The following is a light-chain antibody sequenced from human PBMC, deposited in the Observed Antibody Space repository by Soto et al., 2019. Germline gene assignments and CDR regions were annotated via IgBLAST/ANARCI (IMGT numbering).Light chain of an antibody. CDR2: KIS. Sequence: DVVMTQSPLSLPVTLGQPATISCRSSQGLVYSDGNTYLSWFQQRTGQSPRRLISKISIRDSGVPDRFSGSGSGTEFTLKISRVEAEDVGVYYCLQGTRWPWTFGQGTRVEIK. CDR3: LQGTRWPWT. CDR1: QGLVYSDGNTY. V-gene: IGKV2-30*01. J-gene: IGKJ1*01.